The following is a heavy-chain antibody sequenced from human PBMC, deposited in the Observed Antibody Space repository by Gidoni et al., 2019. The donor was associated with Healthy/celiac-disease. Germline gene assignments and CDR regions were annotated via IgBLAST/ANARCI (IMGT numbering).Heavy chain of an antibody. V-gene: IGHV4-39*01. J-gene: IGHJ3*02. CDR1: GGSISSSSYY. CDR3: ARRVSLRAFDI. D-gene: IGHD3-10*01. CDR2: IYYSGNT. Sequence: QLQMQESGPGLVKPSETLSLTCSVSGGSISSSSYYWGWIRQPPGKGLEWIGSIYYSGNTHYNPSLKSRVTISVDTSKNQFSLKLSSVTAADTAVYYCARRVSLRAFDIWGQGTMVTVSS.